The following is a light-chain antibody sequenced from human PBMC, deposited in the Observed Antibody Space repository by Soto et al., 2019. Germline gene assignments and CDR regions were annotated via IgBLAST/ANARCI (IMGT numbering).Light chain of an antibody. CDR1: SSDDGGYNY. Sequence: QSVLTQPASVYGSPGQSITISCTGTSSDDGGYNYVSWYQQHPGKAPKLMIYDVSNRPSGVSNRFSGSKSGNTASLTISGLQAEDEADYYCSSYTSSSTLDVFGTGTKVTVL. CDR2: DVS. J-gene: IGLJ1*01. V-gene: IGLV2-14*01. CDR3: SSYTSSSTLDV.